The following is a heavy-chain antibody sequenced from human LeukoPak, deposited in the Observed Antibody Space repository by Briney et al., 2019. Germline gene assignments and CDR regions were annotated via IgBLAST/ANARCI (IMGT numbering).Heavy chain of an antibody. V-gene: IGHV1-18*01. CDR2: ISAYNEHT. D-gene: IGHD6-19*01. CDR3: ARDSSGFYPDYFDP. CDR1: GYTFSSHG. J-gene: IGHJ5*02. Sequence: ATLKVSCKASGYTFSSHGVAWVRQAPGQGLEWMGWISAYNEHTNYAQKFQDRVTMTTDTSTSTVYMELRSLRSDDTAVYYCARDSSGFYPDYFDPWGQGTRDPVSS.